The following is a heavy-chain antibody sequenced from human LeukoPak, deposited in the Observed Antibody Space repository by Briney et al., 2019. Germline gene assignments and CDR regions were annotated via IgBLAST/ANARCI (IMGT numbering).Heavy chain of an antibody. Sequence: GRSLRLSCAASGFTFSSYGMHWVRQAPGKGLEWVAVIWYDGSNKYYADSVEGRFTISRDNSKNTLYLQMNSLRAEDTAVYYCARGGIQLWLRTDFDYWGQGTLVTVSS. CDR1: GFTFSSYG. D-gene: IGHD5-18*01. J-gene: IGHJ4*02. CDR3: ARGGIQLWLRTDFDY. CDR2: IWYDGSNK. V-gene: IGHV3-33*01.